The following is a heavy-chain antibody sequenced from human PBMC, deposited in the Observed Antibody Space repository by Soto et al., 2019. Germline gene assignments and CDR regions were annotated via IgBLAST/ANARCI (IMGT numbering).Heavy chain of an antibody. CDR2: IYPGDSDT. CDR3: ARQVTVTLYNWFDP. J-gene: IGHJ5*02. CDR1: VYSFTSYW. Sequence: GESLKISCKGSVYSFTSYWIGWVRQMPGKGLEWMGIIYPGDSDTRYSPSFQGQVTISADRSISTAYLQWSSLKASDTAMYYCARQVTVTLYNWFDPWGQGTLVTVSS. D-gene: IGHD4-17*01. V-gene: IGHV5-51*01.